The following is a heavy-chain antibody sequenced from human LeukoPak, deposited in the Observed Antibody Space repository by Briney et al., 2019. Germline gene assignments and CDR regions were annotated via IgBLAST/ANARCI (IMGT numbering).Heavy chain of an antibody. CDR3: ARDRDYYDSSGYGT. V-gene: IGHV4-34*09. D-gene: IGHD3-22*01. Sequence: SETLSLTCAVYGGSFSGYYWSWIRQPPGKGLEWIGEINHSGSTNYNPSLKSRVTISVDTSKNQFSLKLSSVTAADTAVYYCARDRDYYDSSGYGTWGQGTLVTVSS. CDR2: INHSGST. CDR1: GGSFSGYY. J-gene: IGHJ5*02.